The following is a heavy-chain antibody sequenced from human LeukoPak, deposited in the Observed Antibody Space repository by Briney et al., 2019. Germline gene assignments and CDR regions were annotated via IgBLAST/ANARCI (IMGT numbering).Heavy chain of an antibody. CDR2: MHPGNGNT. CDR3: AREGSYCVGGDCYSFDF. V-gene: IGHV1-2*02. CDR1: GYRFISNY. J-gene: IGHJ4*02. D-gene: IGHD2-21*02. Sequence: GASVKICCKASGYRFISNYIQWVRQAPGLGPELMGWMHPGNGNTRYAEKFQGRVSMTRDTSINTAYMDLSSLRSDDTAVYYCAREGSYCVGGDCYSFDFWGQGTLITASS.